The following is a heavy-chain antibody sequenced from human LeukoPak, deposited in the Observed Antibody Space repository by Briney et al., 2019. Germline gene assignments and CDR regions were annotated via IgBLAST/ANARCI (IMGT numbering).Heavy chain of an antibody. J-gene: IGHJ4*02. D-gene: IGHD2-15*01. V-gene: IGHV1-69*04. CDR2: IIPSLDVS. CDR3: ARDHCSPGTCLGCH. CDR1: GDTFIPYT. Sequence: SVKVSCKASGDTFIPYTFSWVRQAPGQGLEWIGRIIPSLDVSNYAQKFQGRVTLSADKDTTTTYMELTGLRSEDTAIYYCARDHCSPGTCLGCHWGQGTLVTVSS.